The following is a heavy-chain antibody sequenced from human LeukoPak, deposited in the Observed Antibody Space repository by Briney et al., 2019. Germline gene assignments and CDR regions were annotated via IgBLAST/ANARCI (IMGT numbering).Heavy chain of an antibody. V-gene: IGHV6-1*01. CDR1: GDSVSGNSAA. Sequence: SQTLSLTCAISGDSVSGNSAAWNWIRQAPSRGLEWLGRTYYRSKWYNDYAVSVKSRITINPDTSKNQFSLQLNSVTPEDTAVYYCARGGRTAARMTTMDVWGQGTTVTVSS. J-gene: IGHJ6*02. CDR3: ARGGRTAARMTTMDV. D-gene: IGHD6-13*01. CDR2: TYYRSKWYN.